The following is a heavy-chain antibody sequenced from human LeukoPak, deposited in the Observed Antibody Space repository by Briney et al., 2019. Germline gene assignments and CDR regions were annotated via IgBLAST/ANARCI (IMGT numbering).Heavy chain of an antibody. CDR3: ARENIPRLIHHRDAFDT. D-gene: IGHD2-2*02. V-gene: IGHV4-39*07. CDR1: GGSISSSSYY. CDR2: IYYSGST. J-gene: IGHJ3*02. Sequence: KPSETLSLTCTVSGGSISSSSYYWGWIRQPPGKGLEWIGSIYYSGSTYYNPSLKSRVTISVDTSKNQFSLKLSSVTAADTAVYYCARENIPRLIHHRDAFDTWGQGTMVTVSS.